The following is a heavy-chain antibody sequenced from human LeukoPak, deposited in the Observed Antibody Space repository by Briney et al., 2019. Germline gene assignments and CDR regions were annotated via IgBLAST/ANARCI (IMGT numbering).Heavy chain of an antibody. CDR1: GFTFSNSA. V-gene: IGHV3-23*01. Sequence: GALRLSCAASGFTFSNSAMSWVRQAPGKGLEWVSGISSSGGNTYYADSVKGRFTISRDNSKNTLFLQMNSLKAEDTPVYYCARRGSSYSNWYFDLWGRGTLVTVSS. CDR3: ARRGSSYSNWYFDL. D-gene: IGHD3-22*01. J-gene: IGHJ2*01. CDR2: ISSSGGNT.